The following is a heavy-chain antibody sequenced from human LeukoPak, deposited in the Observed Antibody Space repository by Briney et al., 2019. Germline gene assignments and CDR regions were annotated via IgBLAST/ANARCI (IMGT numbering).Heavy chain of an antibody. V-gene: IGHV3-7*01. Sequence: ETLSLTCAVYGGSFSGYYWSWVRQAPGKGLEWVANIKQDGSEKYYVDSVKGRFTISRDNAKNSLYLQMNSLRAEDTAVYYCARDKAVGATYAFDIWGQGTMVTVSS. D-gene: IGHD1-26*01. CDR2: IKQDGSEK. J-gene: IGHJ3*02. CDR3: ARDKAVGATYAFDI. CDR1: GGSFSGYY.